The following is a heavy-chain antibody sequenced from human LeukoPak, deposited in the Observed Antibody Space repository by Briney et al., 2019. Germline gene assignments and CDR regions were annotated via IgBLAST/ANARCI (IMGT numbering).Heavy chain of an antibody. D-gene: IGHD6-13*01. V-gene: IGHV4-30-4*02. Sequence: PSETLSLTCTVSGGSISSGDYYWSWIRQPPGKGLEWIGYIYYSGSTYYNPSLKSRVTISVDTSKNQFSLKLSSVTAADTAVYCARGVYIAAAQYGYWGQGTLVTVSS. J-gene: IGHJ4*02. CDR3: ARGVYIAAAQYGY. CDR2: IYYSGST. CDR1: GGSISSGDYY.